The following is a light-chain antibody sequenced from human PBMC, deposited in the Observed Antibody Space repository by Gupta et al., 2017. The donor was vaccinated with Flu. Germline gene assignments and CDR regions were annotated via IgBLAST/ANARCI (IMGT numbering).Light chain of an antibody. J-gene: IGLJ3*02. V-gene: IGLV2-11*01. Sequence: QSALTQPRSVSGSPGQSVTISCTGTSSDVGYYNYVSWYQQHPGKAPKLMIYDVSKRPSGVPDRFSGSKPGNTASLTISGLQAEDESAYYCCSYAGSYTWVFGGGTKLTVL. CDR2: DVS. CDR1: SSDVGYYNY. CDR3: CSYAGSYTWV.